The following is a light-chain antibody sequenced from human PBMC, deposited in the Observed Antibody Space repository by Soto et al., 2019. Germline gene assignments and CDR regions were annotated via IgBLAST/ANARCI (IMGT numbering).Light chain of an antibody. CDR2: GTS. CDR3: RQYGRSLEFA. Sequence: IVMTQSPATLSVSPGERATLSCRASQTVSSNFLAWYQEKPGQGPRLLIYGTSTRATGIPDRFSGSGSGTDFTLTISRLDPEDFAVYYCRQYGRSLEFAVGGGTKVDIK. CDR1: QTVSSNF. V-gene: IGKV3-20*01. J-gene: IGKJ4*01.